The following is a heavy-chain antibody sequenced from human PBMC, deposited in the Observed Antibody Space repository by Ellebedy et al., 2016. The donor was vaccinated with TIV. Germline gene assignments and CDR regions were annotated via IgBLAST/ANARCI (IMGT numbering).Heavy chain of an antibody. CDR3: ARDDGSGSYLFDY. CDR1: GYTFTGYY. Sequence: ASVKVSCKASGYTFTGYYMHWVRQAPGQGLEWMGWINPNSGGTNYAQKFQGRVTMTRDTSISTAYMELSRLRSDDTAVYYCARDDGSGSYLFDYWGQGTLVTVSS. D-gene: IGHD3-10*01. V-gene: IGHV1-2*02. J-gene: IGHJ4*02. CDR2: INPNSGGT.